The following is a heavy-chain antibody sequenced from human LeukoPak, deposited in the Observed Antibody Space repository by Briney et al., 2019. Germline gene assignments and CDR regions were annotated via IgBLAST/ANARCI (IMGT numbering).Heavy chain of an antibody. CDR1: GFTFSSYA. D-gene: IGHD2-2*02. V-gene: IGHV3-30*04. CDR2: ISYNGNNI. Sequence: GGSLRLSCAASGFTFSSYALHWVRQAPGKGLEWVALISYNGNNIYYADSVKGRFTISRGDSKNTLYLQMNSLRAEDTAVFYCARDRAYCTSTTCYSGGAIDVWGLGTMVTVSS. J-gene: IGHJ3*01. CDR3: ARDRAYCTSTTCYSGGAIDV.